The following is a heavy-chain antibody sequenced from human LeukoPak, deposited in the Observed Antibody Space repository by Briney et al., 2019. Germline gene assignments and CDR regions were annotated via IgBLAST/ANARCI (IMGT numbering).Heavy chain of an antibody. J-gene: IGHJ4*02. CDR1: GGSISSYY. CDR3: ASLRKIYYDSSGYDY. D-gene: IGHD3-22*01. CDR2: IYYSGST. Sequence: SETLSLTCTVSGGSISSYYWGWIRQPPGKGLEWIGSIYYSGSTYYNPSLKSRVTISVDTSKNQFSLKLSSVTAADTAVYYCASLRKIYYDSSGYDYWGQGTLVTVSS. V-gene: IGHV4-39*01.